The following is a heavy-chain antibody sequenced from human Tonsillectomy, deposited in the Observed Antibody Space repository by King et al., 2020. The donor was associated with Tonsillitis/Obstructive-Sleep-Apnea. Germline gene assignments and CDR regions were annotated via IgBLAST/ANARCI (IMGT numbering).Heavy chain of an antibody. V-gene: IGHV3-30*18. J-gene: IGHJ6*02. Sequence: VQLVESGGGVVQPGRSLRLSCAASGFTFSHYVMHWVRQAPGKGLEWVAVISYDGSNKYYADSVKGRFTISRDNSKNTLYLQMNSLRAEDTAVYYCAKDANWAKYYYYGMDVWGQGTTVTVSS. CDR1: GFTFSHYV. CDR2: ISYDGSNK. CDR3: AKDANWAKYYYYGMDV. D-gene: IGHD3-16*01.